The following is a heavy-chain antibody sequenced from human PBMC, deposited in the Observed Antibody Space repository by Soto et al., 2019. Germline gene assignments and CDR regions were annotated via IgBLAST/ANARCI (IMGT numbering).Heavy chain of an antibody. Sequence: ASVKVSCKASGGTFSIYAISWVRQAPGQGLEWMGGIIPIFGTADYAPKFQGRVIMTTDTSTSTAYMELTSLTFDDSAVYFCARDIGFDIDYWGQGTLVTVSS. CDR3: ARDIGFDIDY. V-gene: IGHV1-69*05. CDR2: IIPIFGTA. D-gene: IGHD5-12*01. J-gene: IGHJ4*02. CDR1: GGTFSIYA.